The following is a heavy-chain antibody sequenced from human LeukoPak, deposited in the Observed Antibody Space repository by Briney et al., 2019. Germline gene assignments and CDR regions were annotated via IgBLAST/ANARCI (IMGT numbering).Heavy chain of an antibody. Sequence: GGSLRLSCAGSGLTFSSYWMSWVRQAPGKGLEWVANIKQDGSEKYYVDSVKGRFTISRDNAKNSLYLQMNSLRAEDTAVYYCARPMVRGVVPNFDHWGQGALVTVSS. D-gene: IGHD3-10*01. V-gene: IGHV3-7*04. CDR2: IKQDGSEK. J-gene: IGHJ4*02. CDR3: ARPMVRGVVPNFDH. CDR1: GLTFSSYW.